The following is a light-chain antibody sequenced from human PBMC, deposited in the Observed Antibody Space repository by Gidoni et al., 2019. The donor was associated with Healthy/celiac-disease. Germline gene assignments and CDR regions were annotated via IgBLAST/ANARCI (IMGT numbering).Light chain of an antibody. Sequence: DIQMTQSPSSLSASVGDRVTITCRASQSISSNLNWYQQKPGKAPKLLIYAASSLQSGVPSRFSGSGSGTDFTLTISSLQPEDFATYYCQQSYSTPPLTFGQGTKVEIK. V-gene: IGKV1-39*01. CDR2: AAS. CDR1: QSISSN. J-gene: IGKJ1*01. CDR3: QQSYSTPPLT.